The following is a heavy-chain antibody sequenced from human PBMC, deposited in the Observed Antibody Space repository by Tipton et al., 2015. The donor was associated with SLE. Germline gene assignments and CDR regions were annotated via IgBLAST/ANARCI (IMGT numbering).Heavy chain of an antibody. CDR1: GFTFSSYP. CDR3: ARTFRRYGDFGY. Sequence: GSLRLSCTTSGFTFSSYPMIWVRQAPGKGLEWVANINEDGSERDHVDSVKGRFTVSRDNAKNLLYLQMNSLRPEDTAVYYCARTFRRYGDFGYWGQGTLVTVS. D-gene: IGHD4-17*01. V-gene: IGHV3-7*01. J-gene: IGHJ4*02. CDR2: INEDGSER.